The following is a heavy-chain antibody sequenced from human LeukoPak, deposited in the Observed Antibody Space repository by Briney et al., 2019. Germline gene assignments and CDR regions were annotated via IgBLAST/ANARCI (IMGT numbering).Heavy chain of an antibody. Sequence: PGRSLRLSCAASGFTFSSYGMHWVRQAPGKGLEWVAVISYDGSNKYYADSVKGRFTISRDNSKNTLYLQMNSLRAEDTAVYYCARDSNYLDAFDIWGQGTMVTVSS. CDR1: GFTFSSYG. J-gene: IGHJ3*02. CDR3: ARDSNYLDAFDI. D-gene: IGHD4-11*01. CDR2: ISYDGSNK. V-gene: IGHV3-30*03.